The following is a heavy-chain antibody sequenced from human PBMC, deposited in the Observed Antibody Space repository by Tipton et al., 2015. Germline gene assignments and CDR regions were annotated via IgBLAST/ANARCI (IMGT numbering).Heavy chain of an antibody. J-gene: IGHJ4*02. Sequence: CEASGFTFNNYTMSWVRQAPGKGLEWVSVISYSGGTTYYADSVKGRFTISRDNSKSTLYLQMNSLRADDTAVYYCAKGGEYSGYDLFDYWGQGTLVTVSS. V-gene: IGHV3-23*01. CDR1: GFTFNNYT. CDR2: ISYSGGTT. D-gene: IGHD5-12*01. CDR3: AKGGEYSGYDLFDY.